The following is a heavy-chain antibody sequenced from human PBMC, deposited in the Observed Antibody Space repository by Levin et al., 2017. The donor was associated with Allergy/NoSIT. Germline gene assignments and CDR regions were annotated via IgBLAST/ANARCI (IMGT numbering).Heavy chain of an antibody. Sequence: SGPTLVKPTQTLTLTCTFSGFSLSTREVGVGWIRQPPGKALEWLALIYWDDDKRYSPSLKSRLTITKDTSKNQVVLTMTNMDPVDTATYYCAHRRSFNWFDPWGQGTLVTVSS. J-gene: IGHJ5*02. V-gene: IGHV2-5*02. CDR3: AHRRSFNWFDP. CDR1: GFSLSTREVG. CDR2: IYWDDDK. D-gene: IGHD6-6*01.